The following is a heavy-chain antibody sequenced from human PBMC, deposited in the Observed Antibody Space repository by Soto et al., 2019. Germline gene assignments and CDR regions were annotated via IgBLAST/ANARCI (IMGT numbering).Heavy chain of an antibody. CDR1: GYSFTSYW. CDR2: IYPGDSDT. D-gene: IGHD6-13*01. Sequence: PGESLKISCKGSGYSFTSYWIGWVRQMPGKGLEWMGIIYPGDSDTRYSPSFQGQVTISADKSISTAYLQWSSLKASDTAMYYFARHEGSSWSRSHYYYYYGMDVWGQGTTVTVSS. CDR3: ARHEGSSWSRSHYYYYYGMDV. J-gene: IGHJ6*02. V-gene: IGHV5-51*01.